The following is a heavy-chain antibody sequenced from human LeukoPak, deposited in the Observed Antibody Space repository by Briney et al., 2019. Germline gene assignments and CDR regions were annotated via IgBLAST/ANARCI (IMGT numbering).Heavy chain of an antibody. CDR2: IDSHNGDR. CDR1: GYSFVFFG. D-gene: IGHD1-26*01. CDR3: ARGVSGSLYGDFDF. J-gene: IGHJ4*02. Sequence: ASVKVSCKASGYSFVFFGVAWVRQAPGQGLEWMGWIDSHNGDRNYAEKFQDGVTMTTDTSTTTSYMELRSLRSDDTAVYYCARGVSGSLYGDFDFWGQGTLVTVSA. V-gene: IGHV1-18*01.